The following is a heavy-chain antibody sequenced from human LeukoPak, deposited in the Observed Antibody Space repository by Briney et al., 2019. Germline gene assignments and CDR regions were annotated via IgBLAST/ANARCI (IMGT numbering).Heavy chain of an antibody. CDR1: GFTFSGSA. D-gene: IGHD3-9*01. CDR2: ISYDGSNK. Sequence: GSLRLSCAASGFTFSGSAMHWVRQAPGKGLEWVAVISYDGSNKYYADSVKGRFTISRDNSKNTLYLQIHSLRAEDTAVYYCAKSIDFTGYSSWDYWGRGTLVTVSS. CDR3: AKSIDFTGYSSWDY. J-gene: IGHJ4*02. V-gene: IGHV3-30*04.